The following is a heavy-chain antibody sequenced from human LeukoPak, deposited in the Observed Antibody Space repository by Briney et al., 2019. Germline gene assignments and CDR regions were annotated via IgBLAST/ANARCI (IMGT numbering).Heavy chain of an antibody. CDR1: GGSISSGAYS. CDR3: ARESRVSTLRAFDI. J-gene: IGHJ3*02. D-gene: IGHD5/OR15-5a*01. Sequence: PSETLSLTCAVSGGSISSGAYSWSWIRQPPGKGLEWIGHISSIGTTYYNPSLRSRVTMSLDTSKNQFSLNLSSVTSADTAVYYCARESRVSTLRAFDIWGQGTMVIVSS. CDR2: ISSIGTT. V-gene: IGHV4-30-4*07.